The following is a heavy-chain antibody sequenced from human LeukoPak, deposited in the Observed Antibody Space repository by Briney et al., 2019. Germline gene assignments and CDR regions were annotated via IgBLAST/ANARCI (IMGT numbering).Heavy chain of an antibody. V-gene: IGHV4-34*01. J-gene: IGHJ5*02. CDR2: INRSGST. D-gene: IGHD4-17*01. Sequence: PSETLSLTCAVYGGSFSGYYWSWIRQPPGKGLEWIGDINRSGSTNYNPSLKSRVTISVDTSKNQFSLKLTSVTAADTAVYYCVYGDAGVWFDPWGQGTLVTVSS. CDR1: GGSFSGYY. CDR3: VYGDAGVWFDP.